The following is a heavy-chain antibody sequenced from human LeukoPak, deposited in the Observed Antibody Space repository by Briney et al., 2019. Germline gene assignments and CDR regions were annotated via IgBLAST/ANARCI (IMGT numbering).Heavy chain of an antibody. CDR2: ISYDGSNK. V-gene: IGHV3-30*04. Sequence: PGRSLRLSCAASGFTFSSYAMHWVRQAPGKGLEWVAVISYDGSNKYYADSVKGRFTISRDNSKNTLYLQMNSLRAEDTAVYYCAKDMVGAPVYYFDYWGQGTLVTVSS. D-gene: IGHD1-26*01. CDR3: AKDMVGAPVYYFDY. J-gene: IGHJ4*02. CDR1: GFTFSSYA.